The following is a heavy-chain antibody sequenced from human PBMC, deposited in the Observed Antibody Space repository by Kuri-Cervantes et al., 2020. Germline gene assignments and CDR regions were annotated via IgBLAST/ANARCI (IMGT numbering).Heavy chain of an antibody. CDR2: IWYDGSNK. Sequence: GESLKISCAASGFTFSSYGMHWVRQAPGKGLEWVAVIWYDGSNKYYADSVKGRFTISRDNSKNTLYLQMNSLRAEDTAVYYCASCSSTSCYGDAFDIWGQGTMVTVSS. CDR1: GFTFSSYG. D-gene: IGHD2-2*01. V-gene: IGHV3-33*01. CDR3: ASCSSTSCYGDAFDI. J-gene: IGHJ3*02.